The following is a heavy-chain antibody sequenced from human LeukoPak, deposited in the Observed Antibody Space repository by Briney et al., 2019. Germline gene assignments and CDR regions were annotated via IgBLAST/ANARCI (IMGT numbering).Heavy chain of an antibody. J-gene: IGHJ5*02. CDR2: INPNSGGT. CDR1: GYTFTGYY. V-gene: IGHV1-2*02. CDR3: ARAPSGKEWLEDNNWFDP. Sequence: GASVKVSCKASGYTFTGYYMHWVRQAPGQGLEWMGWINPNSGGTNYAQKFQGRVTMTRDTSISTAYMELSRLRSDDTAVYYCARAPSGKEWLEDNNWFDPWGQGTLVTVSS. D-gene: IGHD6-19*01.